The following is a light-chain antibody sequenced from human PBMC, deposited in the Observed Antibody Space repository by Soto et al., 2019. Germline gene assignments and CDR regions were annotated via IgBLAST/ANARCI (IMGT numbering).Light chain of an antibody. CDR3: QQYHTSPLT. V-gene: IGKV3-20*01. CDR1: QSVSSY. J-gene: IGKJ1*01. Sequence: EIVLTQSPATLSWSPWERATLSFRASQSVSSYLAWYQQRPGQAPRRLIYGASIRATGIPDRFSGSGSGTDFTLTISRLEPEDFALYYCQQYHTSPLTFGQGTKVDIK. CDR2: GAS.